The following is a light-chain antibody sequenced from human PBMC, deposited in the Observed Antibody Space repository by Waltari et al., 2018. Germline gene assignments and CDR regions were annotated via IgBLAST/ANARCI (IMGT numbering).Light chain of an antibody. CDR2: GTS. Sequence: DIVLTQSPGTLSLSPGERATISCRASQSIVRNYLAWYQQRPGQPPKLVIFGTSARALGIPERFNGSGSDTLFTLTIDNLQLEDYGMYFCHQYGGSPYTFGQGT. CDR3: HQYGGSPYT. V-gene: IGKV3-20*01. J-gene: IGKJ2*01. CDR1: QSIVRNY.